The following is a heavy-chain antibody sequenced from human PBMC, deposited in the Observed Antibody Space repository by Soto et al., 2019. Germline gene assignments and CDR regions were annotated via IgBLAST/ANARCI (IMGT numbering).Heavy chain of an antibody. CDR1: GCTFTSYY. D-gene: IGHD3-22*01. Sequence: AAVKVSCKASGCTFTSYYMHWVRQAPGQGLEWMGIINPSGGSTSYAQKFQGRVTMTRDTSTSTVYMELSSLRSEDKAAYYCAREEHYYDSSGYYPLDAFDIWGQGTMVTVSS. J-gene: IGHJ3*02. CDR2: INPSGGST. V-gene: IGHV1-46*01. CDR3: AREEHYYDSSGYYPLDAFDI.